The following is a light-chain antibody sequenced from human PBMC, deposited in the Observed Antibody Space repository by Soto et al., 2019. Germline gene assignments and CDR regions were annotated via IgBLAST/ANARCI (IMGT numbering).Light chain of an antibody. J-gene: IGLJ1*01. CDR2: HVS. Sequence: QSVLTQPASVSGSPGQSITISCTGTSGDVGAYNFVSWYQQHPGKAPKLIVYHVSDRPSGFSSRFSGSKSGNSASLTISGFHAEDEADYNCSSYAGSDTFVFGTGTKVTVL. V-gene: IGLV2-14*03. CDR1: SGDVGAYNF. CDR3: SSYAGSDTFV.